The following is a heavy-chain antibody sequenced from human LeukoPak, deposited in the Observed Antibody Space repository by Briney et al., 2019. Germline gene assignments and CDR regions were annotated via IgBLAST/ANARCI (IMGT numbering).Heavy chain of an antibody. V-gene: IGHV1-69*04. CDR1: GYTFTSYY. Sequence: ASVKVSCKASGYTFTSYYMHWVRQAPGQGLEWMGRIVPILGIANYAQKFQGRVTITADKSTSTAYMELSSLRSEDTAVYYCARADSSSWYSYYYGMDVWGQGTTVTVSS. J-gene: IGHJ6*02. D-gene: IGHD6-13*01. CDR2: IVPILGIA. CDR3: ARADSSSWYSYYYGMDV.